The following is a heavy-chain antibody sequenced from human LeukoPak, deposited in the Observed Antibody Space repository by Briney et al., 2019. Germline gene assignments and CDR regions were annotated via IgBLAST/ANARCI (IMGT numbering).Heavy chain of an antibody. V-gene: IGHV3-23*01. CDR1: GFTFSSYA. CDR2: VSGSGGST. Sequence: AGGSLRLSCAASGFTFSSYAMSWVRQAPGKGLEWVSAVSGSGGSTYYADSVKGRFTISRDNSKNTLYLQMNSLRAEDTAVYYCARGRCTNCFTDYWGQGTLVTVSS. CDR3: ARGRCTNCFTDY. J-gene: IGHJ4*02. D-gene: IGHD2-2*01.